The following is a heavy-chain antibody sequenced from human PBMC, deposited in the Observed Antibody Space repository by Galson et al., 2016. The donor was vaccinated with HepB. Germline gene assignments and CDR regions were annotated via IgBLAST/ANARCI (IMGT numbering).Heavy chain of an antibody. V-gene: IGHV4-59*01. CDR3: ARQDKWNDFFDY. J-gene: IGHJ4*02. D-gene: IGHD1-20*01. Sequence: SETLSLTCTVSGGSISSYYWSWIRQPPGKGLEWIGYIYYSGSTDYNPSLKSRVTISVDTSKNQFSLNLNSVTAADTAVYYCARQDKWNDFFDYWGQGTLVTVAS. CDR2: IYYSGST. CDR1: GGSISSYY.